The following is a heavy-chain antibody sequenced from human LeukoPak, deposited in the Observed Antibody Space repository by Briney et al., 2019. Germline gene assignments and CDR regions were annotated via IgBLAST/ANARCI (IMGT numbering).Heavy chain of an antibody. CDR2: IWYDGSNE. D-gene: IGHD3-10*01. Sequence: TGGSLRLSCAASGFTFSTYGMHWVSQAQGKGLEWVALIWYDGSNENYADSVKGRFTISRDNSRNTLYLQMNSLRGEDTAVYYCARDQSHYTAPGDYWGQGTLVTVSS. CDR3: ARDQSHYTAPGDY. J-gene: IGHJ4*02. CDR1: GFTFSTYG. V-gene: IGHV3-33*01.